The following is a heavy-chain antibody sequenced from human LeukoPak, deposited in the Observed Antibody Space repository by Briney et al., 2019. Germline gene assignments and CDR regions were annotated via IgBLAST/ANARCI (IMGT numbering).Heavy chain of an antibody. Sequence: GGSPRLSCAASGFTFSSYGMHWVRQAPGKGLEWVAVIWYDGSNKYYADSVKGRFTISRDNSKNTLYLQMNSLRAEDTAVYYCARPYYDGLFYFDYWGQGTLVTVSS. V-gene: IGHV3-33*01. D-gene: IGHD3-22*01. J-gene: IGHJ4*02. CDR3: ARPYYDGLFYFDY. CDR2: IWYDGSNK. CDR1: GFTFSSYG.